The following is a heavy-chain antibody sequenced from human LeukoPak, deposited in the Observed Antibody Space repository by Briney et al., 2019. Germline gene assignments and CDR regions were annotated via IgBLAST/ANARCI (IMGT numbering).Heavy chain of an antibody. CDR3: ARDFDWGPDY. J-gene: IGHJ4*02. CDR1: GFTFTDHY. D-gene: IGHD3-9*01. Sequence: ASVKVSCKASGFTFTDHYMHWVRQAPGQGLEWMGWINGNSGTTFYAQKFQDRITVTRDTSISTMYMELNRLTSDDTAVYCCARDFDWGPDYWGQGTLVAVSS. CDR2: INGNSGTT. V-gene: IGHV1-2*02.